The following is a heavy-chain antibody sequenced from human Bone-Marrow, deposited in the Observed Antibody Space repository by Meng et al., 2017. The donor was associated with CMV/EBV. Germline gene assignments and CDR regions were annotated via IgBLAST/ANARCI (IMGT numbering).Heavy chain of an antibody. CDR1: GFTFSTYA. V-gene: IGHV3-23*01. Sequence: GESLKISCAASGFTFSTYAMTWVRQAPGKGLEWVSTISGSGDSTYSADSVKGRFTISRDNSKNTLYLQMNSLRAEDTAVYYCASGPDRHPPHYYAMDVWGQGTTVTVYS. J-gene: IGHJ6*02. CDR2: ISGSGDST. CDR3: ASGPDRHPPHYYAMDV.